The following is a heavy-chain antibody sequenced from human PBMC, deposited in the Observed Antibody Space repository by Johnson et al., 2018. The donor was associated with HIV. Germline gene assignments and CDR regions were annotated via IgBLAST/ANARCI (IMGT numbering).Heavy chain of an antibody. V-gene: IGHV3-20*04. CDR3: ARKGERGIAVAEDAFDI. Sequence: VQLVESGGGVVRPGGSLRLSCAASGFTFDDYGMSWVRQAPGKGLEWDSGINWNGGSTGYEDSVKGGLPISRDNAKNSLSLQMNSLRTEDTGLYYWARKGERGIAVAEDAFDIWGQGTMVTVSS. CDR2: INWNGGST. CDR1: GFTFDDYG. D-gene: IGHD6-19*01. J-gene: IGHJ3*02.